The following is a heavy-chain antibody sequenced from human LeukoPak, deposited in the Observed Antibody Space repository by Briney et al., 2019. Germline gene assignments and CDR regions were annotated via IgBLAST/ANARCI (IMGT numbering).Heavy chain of an antibody. Sequence: GGSLRLSCAASGFTLSSYWMHWVRQAPGKGLVCVSRINIDGSTSNYADSVKGRFTISRDNAKNAVYLQMSSLRVEDTAVYYCARASALATPPFAYWGQGTLVTVSS. V-gene: IGHV3-74*01. CDR2: INIDGSTS. CDR3: ARASALATPPFAY. J-gene: IGHJ4*02. D-gene: IGHD5-12*01. CDR1: GFTLSSYW.